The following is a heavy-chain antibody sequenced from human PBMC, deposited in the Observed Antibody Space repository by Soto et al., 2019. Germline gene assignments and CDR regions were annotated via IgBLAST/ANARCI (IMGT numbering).Heavy chain of an antibody. CDR2: SRDSGGAT. Sequence: EGQLLESGGDLGQPGGSRTLAGTLSGFTLTNEGVSWVRQAPGKGLEWVSASRDSGGATFYADSVKGRFTMSTDSSRTTVFLHMNSLRSEDTAVYYCARLPWFEDRHWGQGTLVTVS. CDR1: GFTLTNEG. V-gene: IGHV3-23*01. CDR3: ARLPWFEDRH. D-gene: IGHD3-10*01. J-gene: IGHJ4*02.